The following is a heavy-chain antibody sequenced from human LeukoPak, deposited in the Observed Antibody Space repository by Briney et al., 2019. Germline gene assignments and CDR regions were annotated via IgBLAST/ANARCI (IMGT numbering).Heavy chain of an antibody. J-gene: IGHJ5*02. V-gene: IGHV4-31*03. CDR2: IFNTGRA. CDR3: AGGQGYDFWSGPNWFDP. CDR1: GGSISSVGYF. Sequence: PSETLSLTCTVSGGSISSVGYFWSWIRQNPGKGLEYIGYIFNTGRASYNPSLRSRVTISVDTSKDQFSLKLSSVTAADTAVYYCAGGQGYDFWSGPNWFDPWGRGTLVTVSS. D-gene: IGHD3-3*01.